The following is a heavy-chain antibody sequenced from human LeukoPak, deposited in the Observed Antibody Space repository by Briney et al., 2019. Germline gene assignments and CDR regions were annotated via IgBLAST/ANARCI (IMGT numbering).Heavy chain of an antibody. D-gene: IGHD1-26*01. J-gene: IGHJ5*02. CDR1: GFTFSHYW. CDR2: IKQDGSGK. CDR3: ARVRRGGSYHNWFDP. V-gene: IGHV3-7*01. Sequence: PGGSLRLSCAASGFTFSHYWMSWVRQAPGKGLEWVANIKQDGSGKYYVDSVKGRFTISRDNAKNSLYLQMNSLRAEDTAVYYCARVRRGGSYHNWFDPWGQGTLVTVSS.